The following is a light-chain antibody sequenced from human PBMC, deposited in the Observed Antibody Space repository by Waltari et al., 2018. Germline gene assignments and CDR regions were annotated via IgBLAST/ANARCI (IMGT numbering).Light chain of an antibody. Sequence: QSVLTQPPSVSGTPGQGVTITCSGSSSNIGTNYVYWYQQLPRTAPNLLIFRNDQRPSGVPARFSASKSGPSASLAISGLRSEDEADYYCAAWDDGLSGPVFGGGTKLTVL. CDR1: SSNIGTNY. CDR3: AAWDDGLSGPV. V-gene: IGLV1-47*01. J-gene: IGLJ3*02. CDR2: RND.